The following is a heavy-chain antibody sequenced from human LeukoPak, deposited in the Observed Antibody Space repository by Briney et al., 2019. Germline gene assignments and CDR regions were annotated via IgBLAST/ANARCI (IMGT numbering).Heavy chain of an antibody. J-gene: IGHJ4*02. CDR2: INPNSGDT. CDR3: AREGPGKEVAY. Sequence: ASVKVSCKTFGHTFTGYYLHWVRQAPGQGLEWMGWINPNSGDTSYAQKFQGRVTMTRDTSISTDYMELSRLRSDDTAVYYCAREGPGKEVAYWGQGTLVTVSS. CDR1: GHTFTGYY. V-gene: IGHV1-2*02.